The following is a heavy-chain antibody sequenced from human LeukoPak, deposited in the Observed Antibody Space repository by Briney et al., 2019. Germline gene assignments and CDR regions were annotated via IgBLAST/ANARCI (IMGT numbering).Heavy chain of an antibody. CDR3: AKDGRGYSYGSSFDY. CDR2: ISGSGGST. V-gene: IGHV3-23*01. J-gene: IGHJ4*02. D-gene: IGHD5-18*01. Sequence: GGSLRLSCAASGFTFSSYAMSWVRQAPGKGLEWVSAISGSGGSTYYADSVKGRFTISRDNSKNTLYLQMNGLRAEDTAVYYCAKDGRGYSYGSSFDYWGQGTLVTVSS. CDR1: GFTFSSYA.